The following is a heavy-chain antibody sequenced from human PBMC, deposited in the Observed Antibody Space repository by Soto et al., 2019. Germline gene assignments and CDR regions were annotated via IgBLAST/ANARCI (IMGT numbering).Heavy chain of an antibody. D-gene: IGHD3-3*01. Sequence: PGGSLRLSCAASGFTVSSNYMSWVRQAPGRGLEWVSVIYSGGSTYYADSVKGRFTISRDNSKNTLYLQMNSLRAEDTAVYYCARVSIFGVVHYYYGMDVWGQGTTVTVSS. V-gene: IGHV3-53*01. CDR2: IYSGGST. CDR1: GFTVSSNY. J-gene: IGHJ6*02. CDR3: ARVSIFGVVHYYYGMDV.